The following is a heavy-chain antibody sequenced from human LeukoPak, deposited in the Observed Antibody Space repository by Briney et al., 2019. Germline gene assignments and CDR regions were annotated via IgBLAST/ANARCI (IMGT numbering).Heavy chain of an antibody. CDR3: ATGGESYYYFEY. V-gene: IGHV4-39*01. J-gene: IGHJ4*02. CDR1: GGSVSSGSYY. D-gene: IGHD1-26*01. Sequence: SETLSLTCTVSGGSVSSGSYYWSWIRQPPGKGLEWLGSIYHNGAFYYNPSLKSRVTISVDTSKNQFSLTLSSVTAADTAVYYCATGGESYYYFEYWGQGTLVTVSS. CDR2: IYHNGAF.